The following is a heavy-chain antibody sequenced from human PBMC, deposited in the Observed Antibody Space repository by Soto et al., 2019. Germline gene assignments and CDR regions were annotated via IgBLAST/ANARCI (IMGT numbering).Heavy chain of an antibody. CDR1: GGSISSYY. Sequence: SETLSLTCTVSGGSISSYYWSWIRQPPGKGLEWIGYIYSESTNYNPSLKNRVTISIDTSKNQFSLKLSSVTAADTAVYYCARRGLFDYWGQGTLVTVSS. V-gene: IGHV4-59*08. J-gene: IGHJ4*02. CDR2: IYSEST. CDR3: ARRGLFDY.